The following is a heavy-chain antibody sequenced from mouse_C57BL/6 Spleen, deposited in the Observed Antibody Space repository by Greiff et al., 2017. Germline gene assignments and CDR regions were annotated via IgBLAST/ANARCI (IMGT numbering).Heavy chain of an antibody. CDR3: ASGSMVTTGDYFDY. Sequence: QVQLKQSGAELVRPGTSVKVSCKASGYAFTNYLIEWVKQRPGQGLEWIGVINPGSGGTNYNEKFKGKETLTADKSSSTAYMQLSSLTSEDAAVYFCASGSMVTTGDYFDYWGQGTTLTVSS. J-gene: IGHJ2*01. V-gene: IGHV1-54*01. CDR2: INPGSGGT. D-gene: IGHD2-1*01. CDR1: GYAFTNYL.